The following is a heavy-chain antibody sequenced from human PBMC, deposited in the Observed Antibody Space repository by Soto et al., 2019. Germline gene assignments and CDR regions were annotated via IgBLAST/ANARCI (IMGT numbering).Heavy chain of an antibody. D-gene: IGHD3-3*01. CDR2: INHSGST. Sequence: SETLSLTCTVSGGSISSGGYYWSWIRQHPGKGLEWIGEINHSGSTNYNPSLKSRVTISVDTSKNQFSLKLSSVTAADTAEYYCARGGRGGRYYDFWSGPLYYFDYWGQGTLVTVSS. CDR3: ARGGRGGRYYDFWSGPLYYFDY. J-gene: IGHJ4*02. V-gene: IGHV4-31*03. CDR1: GGSISSGGYY.